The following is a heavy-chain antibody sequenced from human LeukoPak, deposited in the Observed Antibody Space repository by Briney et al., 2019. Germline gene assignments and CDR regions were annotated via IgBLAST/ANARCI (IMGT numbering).Heavy chain of an antibody. CDR2: IKSKTDGGTT. CDR3: SQMARGYYYGMDV. CDR1: GFTFSNAW. J-gene: IGHJ6*02. V-gene: IGHV3-15*01. Sequence: PGGSLRLSCAASGFTFSNAWMSWVRQAPGKGLEWVGRIKSKTDGGTTDYAAPVKGRFTISRDDSKNTLYLQMNSLKTEDTAVYYCSQMARGYYYGMDVWGQGTTVTVSS. D-gene: IGHD2-8*01.